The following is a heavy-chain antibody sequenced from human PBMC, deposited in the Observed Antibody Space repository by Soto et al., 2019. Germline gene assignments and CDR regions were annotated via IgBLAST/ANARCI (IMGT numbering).Heavy chain of an antibody. CDR2: ISYDGSNK. CDR3: AKDPTSSGYFDY. V-gene: IGHV3-30*18. CDR1: GFTFSSYG. D-gene: IGHD6-25*01. Sequence: GGSLRLSCAASGFTFSSYGIHWVRQAPGKGLEWVSLISYDGSNKYYADSVKGRFTISRDNSKNTLYLQMNSLRAEDTAVYYCAKDPTSSGYFDYWGQGTLVTVSS. J-gene: IGHJ4*02.